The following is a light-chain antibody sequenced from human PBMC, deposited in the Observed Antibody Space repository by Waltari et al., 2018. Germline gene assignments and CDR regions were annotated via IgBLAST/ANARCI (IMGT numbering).Light chain of an antibody. CDR2: AAS. V-gene: IGKV1-NL1*01. Sequence: IQMTQSQSSLSASVGARFTITCRASQGISNSLAWYQQKPGKAPKLLLYAASRLESGVPSRFSGSGSGTDYTLTISSLQPEDFATYYCQQYYSTPWTFGQGTKVEIK. CDR3: QQYYSTPWT. J-gene: IGKJ1*01. CDR1: QGISNS.